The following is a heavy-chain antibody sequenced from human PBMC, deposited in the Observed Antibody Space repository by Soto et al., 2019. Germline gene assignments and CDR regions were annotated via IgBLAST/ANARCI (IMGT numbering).Heavy chain of an antibody. CDR2: ISYDGSNK. D-gene: IGHD4-17*01. Sequence: GGSLRLSCAASGFTFSSYAMHWVRQAPGKGLEWVAVISYDGSNKYYADSVKGRFTISRDNSKNTLYLQMNSLRAEDTALYYCARDIGGGYGDYVWGAFDIWGQGTMVTVSS. CDR3: ARDIGGGYGDYVWGAFDI. J-gene: IGHJ3*02. CDR1: GFTFSSYA. V-gene: IGHV3-30-3*01.